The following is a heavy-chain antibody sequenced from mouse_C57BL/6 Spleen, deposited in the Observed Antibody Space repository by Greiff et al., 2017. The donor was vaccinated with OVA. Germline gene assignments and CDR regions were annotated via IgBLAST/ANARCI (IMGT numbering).Heavy chain of an antibody. J-gene: IGHJ4*01. Sequence: EVQGVESGGGLVKPGGSLKLSCAASGFTFSDYGMHWVRQAPEKGLEWVAYISSGSSTIYYAEPVKGRFTISRDNAKNTLFLQMTSLRYEDTAMYYCARRGYDYDYYAMDYWGQGTSVTASS. D-gene: IGHD2-4*01. CDR1: GFTFSDYG. CDR3: ARRGYDYDYYAMDY. V-gene: IGHV5-17*01. CDR2: ISSGSSTI.